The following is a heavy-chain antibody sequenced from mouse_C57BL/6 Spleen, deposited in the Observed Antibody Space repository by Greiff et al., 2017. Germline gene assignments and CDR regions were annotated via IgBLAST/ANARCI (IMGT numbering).Heavy chain of an antibody. CDR1: GFSLSTSGMG. V-gene: IGHV8-12*01. CDR2: IYWDDDK. Sequence: QVQLKESGPGILQSSQTLSLTCSFSGFSLSTSGMGVSWIRQPSGKGLEWLAHIYWDDDKRYNPSLKRRLTISKDTSRNQVFLKLTSVDTADTATYYCARIYYGYPYYAMDYWGQGTSVTVSS. CDR3: ARIYYGYPYYAMDY. D-gene: IGHD2-2*01. J-gene: IGHJ4*01.